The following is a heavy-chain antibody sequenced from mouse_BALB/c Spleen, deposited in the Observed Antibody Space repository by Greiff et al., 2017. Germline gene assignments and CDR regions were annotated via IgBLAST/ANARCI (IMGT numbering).Heavy chain of an antibody. CDR1: GFNIKDTY. CDR2: IDPANGNT. V-gene: IGHV14-3*02. D-gene: IGHD1-1*01. J-gene: IGHJ4*01. CDR3: ARRVTTVVGGGAMDY. Sequence: VQLKESGAELVKPGASVKLSCTASGFNIKDTYMHWVKQRPEQGLEWIGRIDPANGNTKYDPKFQGMATITADTSSNTAYLQLSSLTSEDTAVYYCARRVTTVVGGGAMDYWGQGTSVTVSS.